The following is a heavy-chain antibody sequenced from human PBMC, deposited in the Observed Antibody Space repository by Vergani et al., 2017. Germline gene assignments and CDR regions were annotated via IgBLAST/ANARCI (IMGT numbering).Heavy chain of an antibody. V-gene: IGHV3-48*01. CDR2: ISSSSGPI. CDR1: GFTFSSYS. D-gene: IGHD1-26*01. J-gene: IGHJ4*02. Sequence: EVQLVESGGGLVQRGGSLRLSCAASGFTFSSYSMNWVRQAPGKGLEWVSYISSSSGPIYYADSVQGRFTISRDNAKNSLYLQMNSLRAEDTAVYYCVKDHMGASFVGTNHNDYWGQGTLVTVSS. CDR3: VKDHMGASFVGTNHNDY.